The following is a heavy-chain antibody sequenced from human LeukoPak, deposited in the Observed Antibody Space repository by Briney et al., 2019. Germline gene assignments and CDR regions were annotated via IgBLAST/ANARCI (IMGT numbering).Heavy chain of an antibody. V-gene: IGHV3-33*01. CDR3: ARDLAVAGTSEYFQH. CDR2: KWYDGSNK. Sequence: GGSLRLSCAASGFTFSSYGMHWVRQAPGKGLEWVAVKWYDGSNKYYADSVKGRFTISRDNSKNTLYLQMNSLRAEDTAVYYCARDLAVAGTSEYFQHWGQGTLVTVSS. CDR1: GFTFSSYG. D-gene: IGHD6-19*01. J-gene: IGHJ1*01.